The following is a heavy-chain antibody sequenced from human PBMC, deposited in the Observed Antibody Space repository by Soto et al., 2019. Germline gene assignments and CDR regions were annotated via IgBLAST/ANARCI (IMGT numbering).Heavy chain of an antibody. J-gene: IGHJ6*02. CDR2: IYYSGST. Sequence: PSETLSLTCTVSGGSISSGDYYWSWIRQPPGKGLEWIGYIYYSGSTYYNPSLKSRVTISVDTSKNQFSLKLSSVTAADTAVYYCARGVYDFWSEVYYYYGMDVWGQGTTVTVS. V-gene: IGHV4-30-4*01. CDR1: GGSISSGDYY. CDR3: ARGVYDFWSEVYYYYGMDV. D-gene: IGHD3-3*01.